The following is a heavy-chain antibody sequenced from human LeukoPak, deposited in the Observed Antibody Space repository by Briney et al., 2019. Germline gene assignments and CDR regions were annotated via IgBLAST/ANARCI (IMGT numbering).Heavy chain of an antibody. V-gene: IGHV1-69*06. Sequence: WASVKVSCKASGGTFSSYAINWVRQAPGQGLEWMGGIIPIFGTANYAQKFQGRVTITADKSTSTAYMELSSLRSEDTAVYYCARGVGYGSGSLGYWGQGTLVTVSS. CDR2: IIPIFGTA. CDR1: GGTFSSYA. J-gene: IGHJ4*02. D-gene: IGHD3-10*01. CDR3: ARGVGYGSGSLGY.